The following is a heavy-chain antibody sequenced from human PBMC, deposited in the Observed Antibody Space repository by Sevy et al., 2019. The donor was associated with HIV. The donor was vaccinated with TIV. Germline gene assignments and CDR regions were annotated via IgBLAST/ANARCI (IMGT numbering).Heavy chain of an antibody. D-gene: IGHD3-10*01. V-gene: IGHV3-7*01. CDR3: ARLFYGSADY. Sequence: GGSLRLSCAASGFTFSSYWMSWVRQAPGKGLEWLATINLDGSETFYVDSVKGRFTISRHNPRKSVYLQMTSLSAADTAVYYCARLFYGSADYWGQGTLVTVSS. J-gene: IGHJ4*02. CDR1: GFTFSSYW. CDR2: INLDGSET.